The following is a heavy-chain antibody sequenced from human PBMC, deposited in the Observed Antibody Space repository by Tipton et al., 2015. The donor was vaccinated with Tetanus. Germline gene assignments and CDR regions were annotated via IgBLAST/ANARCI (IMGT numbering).Heavy chain of an antibody. CDR3: ARGVDRTKAGID. J-gene: IGHJ4*02. Sequence: TLSLTCTVSGGSTTSSSYHWGWIRQPPGRGLEWIGEIHPSGITTCNPSLESRVTLSQDTSKSQFSLKLTSVTAADTAVYYCARGVDRTKAGIDWGQGTLVTVSS. CDR1: GGSTTSSSYH. D-gene: IGHD5-12*01. V-gene: IGHV4-39*07. CDR2: IHPSGIT.